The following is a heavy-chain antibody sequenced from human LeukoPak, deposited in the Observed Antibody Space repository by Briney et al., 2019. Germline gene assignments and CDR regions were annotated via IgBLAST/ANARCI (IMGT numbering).Heavy chain of an antibody. CDR3: ARDLRPSPGRGMDV. V-gene: IGHV4-34*01. CDR1: GGSFSGYY. J-gene: IGHJ6*02. D-gene: IGHD2-15*01. CDR2: INHSGST. Sequence: PSEALSLTCAVYGGSFSGYYWSWIRQPPGKGLEWIGEINHSGSTNYNPSLKSRVTISVDTSKNQFSLKLSSVTAADTAVYYCARDLRPSPGRGMDVWGQGTTVTVSS.